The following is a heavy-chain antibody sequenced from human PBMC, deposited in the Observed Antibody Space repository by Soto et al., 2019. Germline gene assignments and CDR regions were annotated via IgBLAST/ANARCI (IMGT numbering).Heavy chain of an antibody. Sequence: SVKVSCKASGGTFSSYAISWVRQAPGQGLEWMGGIIPIFGTANYAQKFQGRVTITADESTSTAYMELSSLRSEDTAVYYCVAVAGTAARSFFDYWGQGTLVTVSS. CDR3: VAVAGTAARSFFDY. V-gene: IGHV1-69*13. D-gene: IGHD6-19*01. CDR1: GGTFSSYA. J-gene: IGHJ4*02. CDR2: IIPIFGTA.